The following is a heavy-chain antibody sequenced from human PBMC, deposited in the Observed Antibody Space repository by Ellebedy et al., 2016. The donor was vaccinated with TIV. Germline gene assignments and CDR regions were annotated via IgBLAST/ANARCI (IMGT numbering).Heavy chain of an antibody. Sequence: SLKISXAASGFTFDDYAMHWVRQAPGKGLEWVSGISWNSGSIGYADSVKGRFTISRGNAKNSLYLQMNSLRAEDTALYYCAKDCGEKYSSSPNWFNPWGQGTLVTVSS. D-gene: IGHD6-6*01. V-gene: IGHV3-9*01. CDR3: AKDCGEKYSSSPNWFNP. J-gene: IGHJ5*02. CDR1: GFTFDDYA. CDR2: ISWNSGSI.